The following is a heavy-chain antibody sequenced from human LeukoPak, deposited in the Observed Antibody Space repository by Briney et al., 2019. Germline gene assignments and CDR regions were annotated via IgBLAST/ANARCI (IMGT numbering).Heavy chain of an antibody. CDR2: IYPGDSDT. J-gene: IGHJ4*02. V-gene: IGHV5-51*01. Sequence: GESLKIPCKGSGYRFTSYWIGWVRQMPGKGLEWMGIIYPGDSDTRYSPSFQGQVTISADKSISTAYLQRSSLKASDTAMYYCARLTGEPPTPFDYWGQGTLVTVSS. CDR3: ARLTGEPPTPFDY. D-gene: IGHD7-27*01. CDR1: GYRFTSYW.